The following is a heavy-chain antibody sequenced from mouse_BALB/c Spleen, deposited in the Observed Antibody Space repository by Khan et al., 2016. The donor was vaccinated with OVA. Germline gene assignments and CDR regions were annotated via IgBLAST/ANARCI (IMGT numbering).Heavy chain of an antibody. J-gene: IGHJ3*01. Sequence: VQLQQSGPELMKPGASVKISCKASGYSFTTYYIHWVKQSHGKSLEWIGYIDPFNGSTNYNQKFKGKATLTVAKSSSTAYMHLSSLTSEDSAVYYCARHGTSSWFTYWGQGTLVTVSA. D-gene: IGHD1-1*01. CDR3: ARHGTSSWFTY. CDR1: GYSFTTYY. V-gene: IGHV1S135*01. CDR2: IDPFNGST.